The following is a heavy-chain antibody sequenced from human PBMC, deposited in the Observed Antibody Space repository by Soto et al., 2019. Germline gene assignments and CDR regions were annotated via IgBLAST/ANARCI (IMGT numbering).Heavy chain of an antibody. V-gene: IGHV1-69*13. Sequence: GASVKVSCKASGGTFSSYAISWVRQAPGQGLEWMGGIIPIFGTANYAQKFQGRVTITADESTSTAYMELRSLRSEDTAGYYCARKIFRAVIVMPYGMAVGAQGPTVPVSS. CDR3: ARKIFRAVIVMPYGMAV. CDR2: IIPIFGTA. CDR1: GGTFSSYA. J-gene: IGHJ6*02. D-gene: IGHD3-16*02.